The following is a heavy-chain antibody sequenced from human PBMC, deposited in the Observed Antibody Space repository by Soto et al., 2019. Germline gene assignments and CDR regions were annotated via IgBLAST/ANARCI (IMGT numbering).Heavy chain of an antibody. J-gene: IGHJ4*02. CDR2: IYSGGST. D-gene: IGHD1-7*01. CDR3: ARPDVTGTTDY. V-gene: IGHV3-53*01. CDR1: GFTVSSNY. Sequence: GGSLRLSCAASGFTVSSNYMSWVRQAPGKGLEWVSVIYSGGSTYYADSAKGRFTISRDNSKNTLYLQMNSLRAEDTAVYYCARPDVTGTTDYWGQGTLVTVS.